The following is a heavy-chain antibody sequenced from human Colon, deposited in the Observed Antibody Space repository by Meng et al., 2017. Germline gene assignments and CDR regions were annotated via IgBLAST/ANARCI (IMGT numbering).Heavy chain of an antibody. CDR2: ISWDGGTT. Sequence: GGSLRLSCAASGFTFDDYAMHWVRQVPGKGLEWVSLISWDGGTTHYGDSVEGRSTVSRDNGKNSLYLQMKSLRPEDSALYYCVKDIRGGLRWGYFAMGFWGQGTTVTVSS. V-gene: IGHV3-43D*03. CDR1: GFTFDDYA. CDR3: VKDIRGGLRWGYFAMGF. J-gene: IGHJ6*02. D-gene: IGHD2-15*01.